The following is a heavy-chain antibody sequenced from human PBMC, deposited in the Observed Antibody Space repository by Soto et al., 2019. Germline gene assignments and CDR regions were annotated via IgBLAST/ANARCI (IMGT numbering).Heavy chain of an antibody. CDR2: IIPIFGTA. CDR1: GGTFISYA. D-gene: IGHD3-22*01. Sequence: GASVKVSCKASGGTFISYAISWVRQAPGQGLEWMGGIIPIFGTANYAQKFQGRVTITADESTSTTYMELSSLRSEDTAVYYCARAARYYDSSGYYHFDYWGQGTLVTVSS. CDR3: ARAARYYDSSGYYHFDY. V-gene: IGHV1-69*13. J-gene: IGHJ4*02.